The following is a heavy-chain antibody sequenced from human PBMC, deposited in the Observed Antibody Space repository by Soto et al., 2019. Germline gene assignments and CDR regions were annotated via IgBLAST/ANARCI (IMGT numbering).Heavy chain of an antibody. CDR1: GGSMSEYF. J-gene: IGHJ4*02. CDR2: IYYLGST. Sequence: ETRSLTCXVSGGSMSEYFWSWIRQSPGKGLEWIGYIYYLGSTDYNPSLKSRVTISVDTSKRQFSLRLTSVTAADTAVYYCARDGYDGSGSPYPAYWGPGTQVTVSS. D-gene: IGHD3-10*01. V-gene: IGHV4-59*01. CDR3: ARDGYDGSGSPYPAY.